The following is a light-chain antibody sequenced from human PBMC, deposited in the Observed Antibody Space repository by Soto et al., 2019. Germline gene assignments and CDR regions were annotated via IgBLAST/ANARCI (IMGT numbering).Light chain of an antibody. CDR2: AAS. CDR1: QSISIY. J-gene: IGKJ1*01. CDR3: KQSYTPPWT. Sequence: DIKMTQSPSSLSASVGDRVTITCRASQSISIYLNWYQQEPGKAPKLLIYAASSLQSGVPSRFRGSVSGTDFTLTISSLQPEDFTTYYCKQSYTPPWTFGQGTKVDIK. V-gene: IGKV1-39*01.